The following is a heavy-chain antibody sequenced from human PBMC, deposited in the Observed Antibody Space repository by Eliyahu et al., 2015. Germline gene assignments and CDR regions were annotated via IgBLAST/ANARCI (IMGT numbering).Heavy chain of an antibody. J-gene: IGHJ4*02. Sequence: EVQLLESGGGLVQPGGSLSLSCAASGFPFGGXAMCWVRQAPGKGXEWVSIIGGDTVTTYYADSVRGRFTVSRDNSKNTLYLQMNSLRAEDTAIYYCAKSMTTVTRALDYWGQGTLVTVSS. D-gene: IGHD4-17*01. CDR3: AKSMTTVTRALDY. V-gene: IGHV3-23*01. CDR1: GFPFGGXA. CDR2: IGGDTVTT.